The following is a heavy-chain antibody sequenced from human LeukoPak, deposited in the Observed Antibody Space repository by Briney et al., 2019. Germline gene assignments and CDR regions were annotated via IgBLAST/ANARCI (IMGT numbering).Heavy chain of an antibody. D-gene: IGHD4-23*01. CDR2: IHYSGST. Sequence: SETLSLTCTASGGSINNYYWSWVRQPPGKGLEWIGYIHYSGSTNYNPSLKSRATISVDRSKNQFSLKVTSVTAADTAVYYCGRLSSAVAVTYYYWYLAVWGKGTTVTVSS. CDR1: GGSINNYY. J-gene: IGHJ6*03. CDR3: GRLSSAVAVTYYYWYLAV. V-gene: IGHV4-59*08.